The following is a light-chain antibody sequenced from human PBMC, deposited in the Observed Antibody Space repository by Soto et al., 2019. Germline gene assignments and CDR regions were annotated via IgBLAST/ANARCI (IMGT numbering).Light chain of an antibody. CDR3: EQSYTSPRT. J-gene: IGKJ1*01. Sequence: QMTQSPSSLSASVGARITITCRASQSIRTSLNWYQQKPGKAPRLLIYGASTLQSGVPPRFSGSGSASGFTFAVSSLQPEDSAIYYCEQSYTSPRTFGQGTKV. CDR2: GAS. V-gene: IGKV1-39*01. CDR1: QSIRTS.